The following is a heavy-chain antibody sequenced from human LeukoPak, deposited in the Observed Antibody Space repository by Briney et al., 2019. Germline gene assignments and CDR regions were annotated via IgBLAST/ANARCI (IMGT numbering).Heavy chain of an antibody. Sequence: SETLSLTCTVSGGSISSYYWSWIRQPPGKGLERIGYIYYSGSTNYNPSLKSRVTISVDTSKNQFSLKLSSVTAADTAVYYCARSSSWGDFDYWGQGTLVTVSS. D-gene: IGHD6-13*01. CDR2: IYYSGST. CDR3: ARSSSWGDFDY. V-gene: IGHV4-59*01. J-gene: IGHJ4*02. CDR1: GGSISSYY.